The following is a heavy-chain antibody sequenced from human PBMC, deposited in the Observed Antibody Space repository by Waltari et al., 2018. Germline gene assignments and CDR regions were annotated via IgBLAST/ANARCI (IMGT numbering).Heavy chain of an antibody. CDR3: ARDREWELLWYFDY. Sequence: QVQLVESGGGVVQPGRSLRLSCAASGFTFSSYGMPWVRQAPGKGLEWVAVIWYDGSNKYYADSVKGRFTISRDNSKNTLYLQMNSLRAEDTAVYYCARDREWELLWYFDYWGQGTLVTVSS. V-gene: IGHV3-33*01. CDR2: IWYDGSNK. CDR1: GFTFSSYG. D-gene: IGHD1-26*01. J-gene: IGHJ4*02.